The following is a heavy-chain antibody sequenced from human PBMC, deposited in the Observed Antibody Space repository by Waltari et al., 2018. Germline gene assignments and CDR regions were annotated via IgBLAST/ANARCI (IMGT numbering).Heavy chain of an antibody. V-gene: IGHV3-30-3*01. Sequence: SKYTMPWARQAPGKGLEWVAVISYDGSNKYYADSVKGRFTISRDNSKNTLYLQMNSLRAEDTAVYYCKCSSTRVDYWGQGTLVTVSS. D-gene: IGHD2-2*01. CDR3: KCSSTRVDY. J-gene: IGHJ4*02. CDR1: SKYT. CDR2: ISYDGSNK.